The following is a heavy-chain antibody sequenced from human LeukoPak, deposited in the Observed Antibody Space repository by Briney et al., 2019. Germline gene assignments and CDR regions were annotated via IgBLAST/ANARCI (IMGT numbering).Heavy chain of an antibody. V-gene: IGHV1-69*05. CDR1: GGTFSSYA. Sequence: SVKVSCKASGGTFSSYAISWVRQAPGQGLEWMGRIIPIFGTANYAQKFQGRVTITTDESTSTAYMELSSLRSEDTAVYYCARSLCTNGVCYTRLGDYWGQGTLVTVSS. D-gene: IGHD2-8*01. CDR2: IIPIFGTA. J-gene: IGHJ4*02. CDR3: ARSLCTNGVCYTRLGDY.